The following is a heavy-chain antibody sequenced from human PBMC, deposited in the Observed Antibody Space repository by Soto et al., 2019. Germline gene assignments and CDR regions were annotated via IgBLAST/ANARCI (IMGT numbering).Heavy chain of an antibody. CDR2: INPSGGT. Sequence: QVQLQQWGAGLLKPSETLSLTCGVNGGSFSGYSWTWIRQTPGKGLEWIGEINPSGGTKYTPSLKSRVSISVDSSRNQFSLKLTSVTSADTAVYYCARASMIFGVVALSNWFDPWGQGTLVTVSS. V-gene: IGHV4-34*01. CDR1: GGSFSGYS. J-gene: IGHJ5*02. CDR3: ARASMIFGVVALSNWFDP. D-gene: IGHD3-3*01.